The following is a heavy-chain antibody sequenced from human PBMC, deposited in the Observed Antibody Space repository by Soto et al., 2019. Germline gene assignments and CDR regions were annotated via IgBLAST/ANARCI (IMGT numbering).Heavy chain of an antibody. CDR2: IIPMFGTT. D-gene: IGHD5-18*01. CDR1: GGTFSSYA. V-gene: IGHV1-69*13. Sequence: AAVKLSCKASGGTFSSYAINWVRQAPGQGLEWMGRIIPMFGTTNYAQKFQGRVTITADESTSTAYMELSSLRSEDTAVYYCARFFDTAMVIYYYMHSRRHAPTVTV. J-gene: IGHJ6*02. CDR3: ARFFDTAMVIYYYMHS.